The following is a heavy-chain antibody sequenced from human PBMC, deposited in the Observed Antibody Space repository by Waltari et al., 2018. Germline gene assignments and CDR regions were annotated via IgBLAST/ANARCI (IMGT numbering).Heavy chain of an antibody. CDR3: ARKRGYCSGGSCLLNWFDP. Sequence: QVQLQESGPGLVKPSQTLSLTCTVPGGSISRGGYSWGWLRQHPRKGLEWVGYIYYSGSTYYNPSLKSRVTRSVDTSKNQFSLKLSSVTAADTAVYYCARKRGYCSGGSCLLNWFDPWGQGTLVTVSS. V-gene: IGHV4-31*03. D-gene: IGHD2-15*01. J-gene: IGHJ5*02. CDR1: GGSISRGGYS. CDR2: IYYSGST.